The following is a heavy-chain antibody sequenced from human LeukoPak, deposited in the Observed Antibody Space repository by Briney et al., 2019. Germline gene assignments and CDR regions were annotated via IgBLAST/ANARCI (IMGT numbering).Heavy chain of an antibody. V-gene: IGHV3-21*01. CDR2: ISSSSSYI. CDR3: AREEGSN. J-gene: IGHJ4*02. Sequence: GGSLRLSCAASGLAFSDYWMSWVRQAPGKGLEWVSSISSSSSYIYYADSVKGRFTISRDNAKNSLYLQMNSLRAEDTAVYYCAREEGSNWGQGTLVTVSS. CDR1: GLAFSDYW.